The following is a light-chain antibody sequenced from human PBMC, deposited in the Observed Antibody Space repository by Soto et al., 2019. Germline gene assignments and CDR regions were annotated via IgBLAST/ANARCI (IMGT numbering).Light chain of an antibody. CDR1: QSVDSS. Sequence: EIVLTQSPATLSLSPGERATLSCRASQSVDSSVAWYQRNPSQAPSLIIDDASDMATGIPASFRGSGSGTDFTLTISRLEPEDFVVYYWQQRSNWHRLTAGLGTK. CDR2: DAS. J-gene: IGKJ4*01. CDR3: QQRSNWHRLT. V-gene: IGKV3-11*01.